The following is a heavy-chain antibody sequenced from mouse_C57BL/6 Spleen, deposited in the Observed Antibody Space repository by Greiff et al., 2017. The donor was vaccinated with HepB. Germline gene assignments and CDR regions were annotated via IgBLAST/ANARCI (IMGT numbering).Heavy chain of an antibody. CDR2: IYPGDGDI. Sequence: QVQLQQSGAELVKPGASVKISCKASGYAFSSYWMNWVKPRPGKGLEWIGQIYPGDGDINYNGKFKGKATLTADKSSSTAYMQLSSLTSEDSAVYFCAPHLPGAMDYWGQGTSVTVSS. CDR3: APHLPGAMDY. CDR1: GYAFSSYW. V-gene: IGHV1-80*01. J-gene: IGHJ4*01.